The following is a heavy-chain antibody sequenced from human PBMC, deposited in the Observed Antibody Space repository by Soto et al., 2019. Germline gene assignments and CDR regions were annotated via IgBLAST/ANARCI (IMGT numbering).Heavy chain of an antibody. CDR1: GGTLNTYT. D-gene: IGHD5-18*01. V-gene: IGHV1-69*08. J-gene: IGHJ4*02. CDR2: ILPFLGST. Sequence: QLQLVQSGAAVKKPGSSVKVSCKASGGTLNTYTISWVRQAPGQGLEWMGSILPFLGSTNYAEKFQGRVTITADQPTSTMELSSLRSEDTAVYFCARDVTAMEALYYYDTWGQGSLVTVSS. CDR3: ARDVTAMEALYYYDT.